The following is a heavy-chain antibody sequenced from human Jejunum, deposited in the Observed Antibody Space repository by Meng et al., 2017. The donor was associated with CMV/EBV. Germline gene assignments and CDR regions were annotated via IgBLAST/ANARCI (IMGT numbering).Heavy chain of an antibody. CDR3: ARGSQVVAGVEDHYLDY. Sequence: ISWLREVPVQGLEWMGRIIPRVGIPNYIPKFQGKITISADKSTNTAYLEVTSLTSEDTAMYYCARGSQVVAGVEDHYLDYWGQGSLVTVSS. CDR2: IIPRVGIP. V-gene: IGHV1-69*04. D-gene: IGHD6-19*01. J-gene: IGHJ4*02.